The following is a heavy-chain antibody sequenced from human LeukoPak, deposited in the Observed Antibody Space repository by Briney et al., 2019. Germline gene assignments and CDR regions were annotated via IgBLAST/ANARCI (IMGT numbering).Heavy chain of an antibody. V-gene: IGHV3-7*01. CDR1: GFTLSSYA. CDR2: IKQDGSEK. J-gene: IGHJ6*02. Sequence: PGGSLRLSCAASGFTLSSYAMSWVRQAPGKGLEWVANIKQDGSEKYYVDSVKGRFTISRDNAKNSLYLQMNSLRAEDTAVYYCARGSRVYDILTGYYFNYYYYGMDVWGQGTTVTVSS. D-gene: IGHD3-9*01. CDR3: ARGSRVYDILTGYYFNYYYYGMDV.